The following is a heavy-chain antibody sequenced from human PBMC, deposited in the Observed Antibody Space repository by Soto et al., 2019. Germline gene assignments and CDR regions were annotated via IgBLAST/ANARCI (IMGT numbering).Heavy chain of an antibody. D-gene: IGHD3-10*01. CDR1: GYTFTSYG. Sequence: QVQLVQSGAEVKKPGASVKVSCKASGYTFTSYGISWVRQAPGQGLEWMGWISAYNGNTNYAQKLQGRVTMTTDTFTSTAYMGLRSLRSDDTARYYCAGGLLFVVRGGHNWFDPWGQGTLVTVSS. CDR2: ISAYNGNT. CDR3: AGGLLFVVRGGHNWFDP. J-gene: IGHJ5*02. V-gene: IGHV1-18*01.